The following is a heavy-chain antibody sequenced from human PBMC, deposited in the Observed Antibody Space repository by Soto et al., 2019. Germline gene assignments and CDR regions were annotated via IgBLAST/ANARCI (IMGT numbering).Heavy chain of an antibody. Sequence: GGSLRLSCAASGFTFSSYSMNWVRQAPGKGLEWVSSISSSSSYIYYADSVKGRFTISRDNAKNSLYLQMNSLRAEDTAVYYCASASTVTIETEGDYWGQGTLVTVSS. D-gene: IGHD4-17*01. CDR2: ISSSSSYI. CDR1: GFTFSSYS. CDR3: ASASTVTIETEGDY. V-gene: IGHV3-21*01. J-gene: IGHJ4*02.